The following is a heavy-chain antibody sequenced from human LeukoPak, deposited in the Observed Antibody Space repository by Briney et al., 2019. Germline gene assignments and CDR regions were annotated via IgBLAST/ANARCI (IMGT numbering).Heavy chain of an antibody. J-gene: IGHJ6*02. CDR1: GFTVSSNY. D-gene: IGHD2-8*02. Sequence: GGSLRLSCAASGFTVSSNYMSWVRQAPGKGLEWVSVIYSGGSTYYADSVKGRFTISRDNSKNTLYLQMNSLRAEDTAVYYCARVWTNRDRPPLRGVHNDYYYYSGMDVWGQGTTVTVSS. CDR3: ARVWTNRDRPPLRGVHNDYYYYSGMDV. CDR2: IYSGGST. V-gene: IGHV3-53*01.